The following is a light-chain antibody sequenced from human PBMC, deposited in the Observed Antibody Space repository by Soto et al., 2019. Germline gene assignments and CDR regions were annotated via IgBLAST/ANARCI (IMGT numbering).Light chain of an antibody. CDR2: ENN. J-gene: IGLJ3*02. CDR1: SSNIGNNY. CDR3: GTWDSSLSAWV. V-gene: IGLV1-51*02. Sequence: QSVLTQPPSVSAAPGQKVTISCSGSSSNIGNNYVSWYQQLPGTAPKLLIYENNNRPSWIPDRFSGSKSGTSATLGITGLQTGDEADYYCGTWDSSLSAWVFGGGTKLTVL.